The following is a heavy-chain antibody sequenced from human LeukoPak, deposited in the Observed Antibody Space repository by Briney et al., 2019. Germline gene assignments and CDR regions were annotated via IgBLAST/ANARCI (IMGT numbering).Heavy chain of an antibody. J-gene: IGHJ4*02. Sequence: GGSLRLSCAASGFTFSSYWMHWVRHAPGKELVWVSRINSDGSSTSYADSVKGRFTISRDNAKNTLYLQMNSLRAEDTAVYYCARDLLACGGDCPANYFDYWGQGTLVTVSS. CDR2: INSDGSST. CDR3: ARDLLACGGDCPANYFDY. CDR1: GFTFSSYW. D-gene: IGHD2-21*02. V-gene: IGHV3-74*01.